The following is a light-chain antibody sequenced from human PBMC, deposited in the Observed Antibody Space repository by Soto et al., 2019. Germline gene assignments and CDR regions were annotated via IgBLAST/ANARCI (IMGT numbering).Light chain of an antibody. CDR1: HNDIGTYDY. CDR2: GVT. Sequence: QSVLTQPTSVSGSPGQSITISCTGNHNDIGTYDYVSWYQQHPGRAPRLLIHGVTTRPSGISGRFSASKSGLTASLTISGLQPEDEADYYCSSFTSNRIYVFGPGTKVTGL. V-gene: IGLV2-14*03. CDR3: SSFTSNRIYV. J-gene: IGLJ1*01.